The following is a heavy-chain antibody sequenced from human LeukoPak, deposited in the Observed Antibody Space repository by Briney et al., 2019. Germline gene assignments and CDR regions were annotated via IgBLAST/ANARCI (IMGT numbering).Heavy chain of an antibody. J-gene: IGHJ3*01. V-gene: IGHV3-23*01. D-gene: IGHD3-10*02. CDR3: AKCSASYSNDAFDV. CDR2: IRGGGSNT. Sequence: GGSLRLSCGPSGFTFNNYAMSWVRQAPGKGLEWVSYIRGGGSNTRYSDSVKGRFIISRDNSKNILYLQMNSLRAEDTAIYYCAKCSASYSNDAFDVWGRATMVTVSS. CDR1: GFTFNNYA.